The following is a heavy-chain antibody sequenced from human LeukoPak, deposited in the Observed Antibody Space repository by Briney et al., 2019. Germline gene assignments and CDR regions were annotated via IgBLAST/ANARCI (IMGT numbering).Heavy chain of an antibody. CDR3: ARARAAAGTYSYYYYGMDV. CDR2: TYYRSKWYN. V-gene: IGHV6-1*01. D-gene: IGHD6-13*01. J-gene: IGHJ6*02. CDR1: GDSVSSNSAA. Sequence: SQTLSLTCAISGDSVSSNSAAWNWIRQSPSRGLEWLGRTYYRSKWYNDYAVSVKSRITINPDTSKNQFSLQLNSVTPEDTAVYYCARARAAAGTYSYYYYGMDVWGQGTTVPVSS.